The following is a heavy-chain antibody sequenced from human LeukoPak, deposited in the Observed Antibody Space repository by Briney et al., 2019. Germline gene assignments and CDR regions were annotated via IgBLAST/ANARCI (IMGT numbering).Heavy chain of an antibody. V-gene: IGHV4-59*01. D-gene: IGHD5/OR15-5a*01. CDR2: IYYSGST. Sequence: SETLSLTCTVSGGSISSYYWSWIRQPPGQGLEWIGYIYYSGSTNYNPSLKSRVTISVDTSKNQFSLKLSSVTAADTAVYYCARSWSTDAFDIWGQGTMVTVSS. CDR1: GGSISSYY. CDR3: ARSWSTDAFDI. J-gene: IGHJ3*02.